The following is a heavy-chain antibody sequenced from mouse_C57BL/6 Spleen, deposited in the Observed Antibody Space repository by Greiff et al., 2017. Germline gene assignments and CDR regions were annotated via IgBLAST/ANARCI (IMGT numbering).Heavy chain of an antibody. Sequence: QVQLQQPGAELVMPGASVKLSCKASGYTFPSYWMHWVKQRPGQGLEWIGEIDPSDSYTNYNQKFKGKSTLTVDKSSSTAYMQLSSLTSEDSAVYCCARGNYSNSYYFDYWGKGTTLTVSS. CDR3: ARGNYSNSYYFDY. CDR2: IDPSDSYT. CDR1: GYTFPSYW. V-gene: IGHV1-69*01. D-gene: IGHD2-5*01. J-gene: IGHJ2*01.